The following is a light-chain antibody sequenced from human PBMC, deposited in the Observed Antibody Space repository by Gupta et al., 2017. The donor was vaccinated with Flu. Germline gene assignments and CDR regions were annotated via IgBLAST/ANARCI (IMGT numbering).Light chain of an antibody. V-gene: IGKV1-5*03. Sequence: IKMPKSPSTLSAYVGDRVTITCRASQSLSSWLAWYQQKPGKAPNLLIYKASNLESGVPSRFSGSGSGTEFTLTISSLQPDDFATYYCQQYDSYSLTFGGGTKVEI. CDR3: QQYDSYSLT. CDR2: KAS. J-gene: IGKJ4*02. CDR1: QSLSSW.